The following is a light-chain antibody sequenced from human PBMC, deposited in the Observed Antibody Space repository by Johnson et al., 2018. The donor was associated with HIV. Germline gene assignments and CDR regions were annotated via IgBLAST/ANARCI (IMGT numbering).Light chain of an antibody. CDR3: GTWDSSHRTAF. V-gene: IGLV1-51*01. CDR2: DNN. Sequence: QSVLTQPPSVSAAPRQKVTISCSGSSSIIGNNYVSWYQQLPGTAPKLLIYDNNRQPSGIPDRFSGSKSGTSATLGITGLQTGDEADYYCGTWDSSHRTAFFGTGTKVTVL. CDR1: SSIIGNNY. J-gene: IGLJ1*01.